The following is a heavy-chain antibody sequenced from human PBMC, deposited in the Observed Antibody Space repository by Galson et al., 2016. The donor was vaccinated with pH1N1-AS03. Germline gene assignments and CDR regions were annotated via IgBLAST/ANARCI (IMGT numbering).Heavy chain of an antibody. Sequence: PALVKPTQTLTLTCTFSGFSLSSNGMRVSWVRQPPGKALEWLARIDWDGDKFYSRSLKTRLTISKDTSKNQVVLIMTNMTPVDTGTYYCVPDIYAPFYAMDVWGQGTTATVSS. CDR3: VPDIYAPFYAMDV. J-gene: IGHJ6*02. D-gene: IGHD5-12*01. CDR2: IDWDGDK. CDR1: GFSLSSNGMR. V-gene: IGHV2-70*04.